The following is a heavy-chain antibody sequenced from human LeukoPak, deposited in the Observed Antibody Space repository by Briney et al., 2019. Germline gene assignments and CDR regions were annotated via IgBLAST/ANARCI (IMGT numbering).Heavy chain of an antibody. Sequence: SETPSLTCTVSGGSISSGSYYWSWIRQPAGKGLEWIGRIYTSGSTNYNPSLKSRVTISVDTSKNQFSLKLSSVTAADTAVYYCARDRGEFDYWGQGTLVTVSS. CDR1: GGSISSGSYY. V-gene: IGHV4-61*02. J-gene: IGHJ4*02. D-gene: IGHD3-10*01. CDR2: IYTSGST. CDR3: ARDRGEFDY.